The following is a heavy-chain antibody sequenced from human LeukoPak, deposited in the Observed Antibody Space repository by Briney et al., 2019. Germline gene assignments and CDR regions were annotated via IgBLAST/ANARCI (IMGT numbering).Heavy chain of an antibody. J-gene: IGHJ5*02. CDR3: ARRLEEVPAAMGFDP. Sequence: SETLSLTCTVSGGSISSSSYYWGWVRQPPGKGLEWIWSIYYSGSTYYNPSLKSRVTISVDTSKNQFSLKLSSVTAADTAVYYCARRLEEVPAAMGFDPWGQGTLVTVSS. CDR1: GGSISSSSYY. V-gene: IGHV4-39*01. D-gene: IGHD2-2*01. CDR2: IYYSGST.